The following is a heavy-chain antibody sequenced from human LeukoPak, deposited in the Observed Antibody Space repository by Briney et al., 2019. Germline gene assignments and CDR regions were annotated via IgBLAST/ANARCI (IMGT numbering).Heavy chain of an antibody. CDR2: IKQDGSEK. D-gene: IGHD6-19*01. CDR3: ARILDSAWGELGY. V-gene: IGHV3-7*01. CDR1: GFIFSTYW. Sequence: GGSLRLSCAASGFIFSTYWMSWVRQAPGKGLEWVATIKQDGSEKYYVDSVKGRFTISRDNSKNTLYLQMNSLRAEDTAVYYCARILDSAWGELGYWGQGTLVTVSS. J-gene: IGHJ4*02.